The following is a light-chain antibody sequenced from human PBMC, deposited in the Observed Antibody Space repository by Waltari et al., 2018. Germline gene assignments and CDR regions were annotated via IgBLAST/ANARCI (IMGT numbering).Light chain of an antibody. Sequence: VLTQPPSVSVSPGQTARIPCSGAGLTTNYAYWYQHKSGQAPVLVVYEDNKRPSGIPERISGSSSGTVATLTIDGAQVEDEGDYYCYSTDITGNRGIFGGGTRLTVL. CDR1: GLTTNY. CDR3: YSTDITGNRGI. J-gene: IGLJ2*01. V-gene: IGLV3-10*01. CDR2: EDN.